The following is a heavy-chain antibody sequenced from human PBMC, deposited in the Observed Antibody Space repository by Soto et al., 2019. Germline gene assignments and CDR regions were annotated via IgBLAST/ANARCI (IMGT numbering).Heavy chain of an antibody. D-gene: IGHD3-9*01. CDR3: ARHEIPRRLTGYYSGPTTYYY. CDR1: GGSISSSSYY. CDR2: IYYSGST. Sequence: PSETLSLTCTVSGGSISSSSYYWGWIRQPPGKGLEWIGSIYYSGSTYYNPPLKSRVTISVDTSKNQFSLKLSSVTAADTAVYYCARHEIPRRLTGYYSGPTTYYYWGQGTLVTVSS. V-gene: IGHV4-39*01. J-gene: IGHJ4*02.